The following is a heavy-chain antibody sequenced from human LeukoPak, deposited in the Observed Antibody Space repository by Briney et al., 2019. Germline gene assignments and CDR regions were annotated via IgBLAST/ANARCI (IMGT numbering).Heavy chain of an antibody. CDR1: GFTFSSSA. CDR3: AKDLRGYDDYGFDY. D-gene: IGHD4-17*01. V-gene: IGHV3-23*01. Sequence: GGSLRLSCAASGFTFSSSAMNWVRQAPGKGLEWVSAISGSGGSAYYADSVKGRFTISRDNSRNTLYLQMNSLRAEDTAVYYCAKDLRGYDDYGFDYWGQGTLVTVSS. CDR2: ISGSGGSA. J-gene: IGHJ4*02.